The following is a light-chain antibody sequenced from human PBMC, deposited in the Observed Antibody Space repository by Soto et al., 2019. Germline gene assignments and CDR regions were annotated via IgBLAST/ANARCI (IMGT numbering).Light chain of an antibody. J-gene: IGLJ1*01. CDR1: SSNIGSNS. V-gene: IGLV1-44*01. CDR2: NNN. CDR3: AAWDDSLNGYV. Sequence: QSVLTQPPSASGTPGQRVTIAFSGTSSNIGSNSVSWYQQLPGTAPKLLIYNNNQRPSGVPDRFSGSKSGTSASLAISGLQSGNEADYYCAAWDDSLNGYVFGTGTKVTVL.